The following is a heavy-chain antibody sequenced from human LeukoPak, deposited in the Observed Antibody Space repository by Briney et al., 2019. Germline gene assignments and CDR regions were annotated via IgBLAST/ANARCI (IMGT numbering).Heavy chain of an antibody. D-gene: IGHD1-1*01. J-gene: IGHJ5*02. V-gene: IGHV3-21*01. Sequence: GVSLRLSCAASGFTFSYYTMSWVRQVPGKGLEWVPSISSTGSSIYYADSVKGRFTISRDNAKNSLYLQMSSLRVEDTAVYYCARDDVAWNDVHWFDPWGQGTLVTVSS. CDR3: ARDDVAWNDVHWFDP. CDR1: GFTFSYYT. CDR2: ISSTGSSI.